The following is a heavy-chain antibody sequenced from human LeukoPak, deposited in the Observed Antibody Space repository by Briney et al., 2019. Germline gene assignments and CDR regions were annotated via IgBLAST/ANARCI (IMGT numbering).Heavy chain of an antibody. J-gene: IGHJ4*02. Sequence: SETLSLTRTVSGGSISSYYWSWIRQPPGKGLEWIGYIYSSGSTKYSPSLKSRVAISLDASKNDFSLRLSSVTAADTAVYYCARDRGYGGIFDYWGQGTLVTVYS. D-gene: IGHD4-23*01. CDR1: GGSISSYY. CDR3: ARDRGYGGIFDY. CDR2: IYSSGST. V-gene: IGHV4-59*13.